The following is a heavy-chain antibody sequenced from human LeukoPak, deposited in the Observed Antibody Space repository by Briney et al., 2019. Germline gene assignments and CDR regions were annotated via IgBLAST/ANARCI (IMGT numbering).Heavy chain of an antibody. V-gene: IGHV3-48*03. CDR2: ISSSGSTL. Sequence: GGSLRLSCAASGFTLSTYEMNWVRQAPGKGLEWVSYISSSGSTLYYADSVKGRFTISRDNPNNSLYLQLNSLRAEDTAVYYCARERRSGFDYWGQGTLVTVSS. D-gene: IGHD3-10*01. CDR3: ARERRSGFDY. J-gene: IGHJ4*02. CDR1: GFTLSTYE.